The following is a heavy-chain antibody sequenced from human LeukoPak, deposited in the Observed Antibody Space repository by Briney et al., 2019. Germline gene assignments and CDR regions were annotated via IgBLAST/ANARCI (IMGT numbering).Heavy chain of an antibody. CDR1: GGSISSGDYY. J-gene: IGHJ6*02. CDR3: ARDTRTGYYGMDV. V-gene: IGHV4-30-4*01. CDR2: IYYSGST. D-gene: IGHD1-1*01. Sequence: PSETLSLTCTVSGGSISSGDYYWSWIRQPPGKGLEWIGYIYYSGSTYYNPSLKSRVTISVDTSKKQFSLKLSSVTAADTAVYYCARDTRTGYYGMDVWGQGTTVTVSS.